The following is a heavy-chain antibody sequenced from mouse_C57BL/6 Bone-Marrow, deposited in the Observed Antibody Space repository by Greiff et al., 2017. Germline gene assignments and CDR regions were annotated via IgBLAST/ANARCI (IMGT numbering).Heavy chain of an antibody. V-gene: IGHV14-1*01. CDR2: IDPEDGAT. J-gene: IGHJ1*03. CDR3: TSYYGSSPYWYFDV. Sequence: EVQLQQSGAELVRPGASVKLSCTASGFNIKDYYMHWVKQRPEQGLEWIGRIDPEDGATEYAPKFQGKATMTADTSSNTAYLQLSSLTSEDTAVYYCTSYYGSSPYWYFDVWGTGTTVTVSS. D-gene: IGHD1-1*01. CDR1: GFNIKDYY.